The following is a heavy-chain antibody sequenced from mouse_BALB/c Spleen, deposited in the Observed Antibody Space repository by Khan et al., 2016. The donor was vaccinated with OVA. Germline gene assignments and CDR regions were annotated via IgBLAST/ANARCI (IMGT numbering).Heavy chain of an antibody. CDR3: ARRGYEYGRGALFAY. D-gene: IGHD2-4*01. Sequence: QVQLKQSGPGLVQPSQSLSITCTVSGFSLNNYSVHWVRQSPGKGLEWLGVIWSAGSTDYNAAFISRLTISKDNSRTHVFFKMNSLQPNDTAIYYCARRGYEYGRGALFAYWGQGTPVTVSA. CDR2: IWSAGST. CDR1: GFSLNNYS. J-gene: IGHJ3*01. V-gene: IGHV2-2*02.